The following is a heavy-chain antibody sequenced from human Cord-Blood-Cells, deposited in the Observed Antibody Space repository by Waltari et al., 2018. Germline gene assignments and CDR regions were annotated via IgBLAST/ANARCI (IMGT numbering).Heavy chain of an antibody. CDR1: GGSISSSSYY. Sequence: QLQLQESGPGLVKPSETLSLTCTVSGGSISSSSYYWGWIRQPPGKGLEWIGSIYYSGGTYYTPSLKSRVTISVDTSKNQFSLKLSSVTASDTAVYYCATFPYYYDSSGYFNWFDPWGQGTLVTVSS. V-gene: IGHV4-39*01. CDR2: IYYSGGT. CDR3: ATFPYYYDSSGYFNWFDP. D-gene: IGHD3-22*01. J-gene: IGHJ5*02.